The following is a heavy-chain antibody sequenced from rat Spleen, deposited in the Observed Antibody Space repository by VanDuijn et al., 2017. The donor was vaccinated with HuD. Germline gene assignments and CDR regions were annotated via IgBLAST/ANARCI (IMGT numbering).Heavy chain of an antibody. CDR1: GYTITSGY. Sequence: EIQLQESGPGLVTSSQSLSFTCSVTGYTITSGYDWSWIRKFPGNKMEWMGYIRYSGRTGYNPSLKSRISIIRDTSKNQFFLQLNSVITEDTATYYCVRAKYTTDYYYGYFDNWGQGVMVTVSS. D-gene: IGHD1-6*01. CDR2: IRYSGRT. CDR3: VRAKYTTDYYYGYFDN. V-gene: IGHV3-4*01. J-gene: IGHJ2*01.